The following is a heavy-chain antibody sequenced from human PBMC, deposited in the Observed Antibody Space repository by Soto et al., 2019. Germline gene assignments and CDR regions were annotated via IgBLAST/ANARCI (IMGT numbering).Heavy chain of an antibody. V-gene: IGHV1-3*01. J-gene: IGHJ6*03. D-gene: IGHD3-22*01. CDR2: INAGNGNT. CDR1: GYTFTSYA. Sequence: ASVKVSCKASGYTFTSYAMHWVRQAPGQRLEWMGWINAGNGNTKYSQKFQGRVTITRDTSASTAYMELSSLRSEDTAVYYCARVTTSRDYYELPMYYMDVWGKGTTVTVSS. CDR3: ARVTTSRDYYELPMYYMDV.